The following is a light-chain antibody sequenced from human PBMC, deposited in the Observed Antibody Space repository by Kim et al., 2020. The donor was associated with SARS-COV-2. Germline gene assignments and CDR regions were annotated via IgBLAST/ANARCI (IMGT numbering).Light chain of an antibody. CDR2: ANN. Sequence: GQRVHISSSGSSPNIGSNYVYWYQQLPGTAPKLLIYANNQRPSGVPDRFSGSKSGTSVSLAISGLRSEDEADYYCAAWDDSLSGLVLGGGTKLTVL. J-gene: IGLJ3*02. CDR1: SPNIGSNY. CDR3: AAWDDSLSGLV. V-gene: IGLV1-47*01.